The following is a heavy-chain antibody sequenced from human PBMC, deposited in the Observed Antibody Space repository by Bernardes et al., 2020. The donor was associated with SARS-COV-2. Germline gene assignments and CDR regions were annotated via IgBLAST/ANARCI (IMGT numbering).Heavy chain of an antibody. D-gene: IGHD3-10*01. CDR3: ARDIMVRGVIGDYYYGMDV. CDR2: IKQDGSEK. J-gene: IGHJ6*02. V-gene: IGHV3-7*01. Sequence: GGSLRLSCAASGFTFSSYWMSWVRQAPGKGLEWVANIKQDGSEKYFVDSVKGRFTISRDNAKNSLYLQMNSLRAEDTAVYYCARDIMVRGVIGDYYYGMDVWGQGTTVTVSS. CDR1: GFTFSSYW.